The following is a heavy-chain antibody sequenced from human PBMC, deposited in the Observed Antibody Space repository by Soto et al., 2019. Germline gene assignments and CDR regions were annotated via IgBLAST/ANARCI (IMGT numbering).Heavy chain of an antibody. Sequence: GGSLRLSCAASGFTFTTYAMTWVRQAPGKGLEWVSGIDASGKNTYYADSVRGRFTISRDNSRNTVYLQMTSLRADDTAMYFCARNTYFDYWGQGTLVTVSS. CDR3: ARNTYFDY. CDR2: IDASGKNT. V-gene: IGHV3-23*01. J-gene: IGHJ4*02. CDR1: GFTFTTYA.